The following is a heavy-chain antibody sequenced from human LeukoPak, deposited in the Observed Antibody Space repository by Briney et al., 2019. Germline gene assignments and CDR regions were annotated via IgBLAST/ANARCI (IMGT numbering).Heavy chain of an antibody. D-gene: IGHD4-11*01. J-gene: IGHJ4*02. CDR3: ARSLQAFDY. CDR1: GFTFSNYE. V-gene: IGHV3-48*01. CDR2: ISSSSSTI. Sequence: GGSLRLSCAASGFTFSNYELNWVRQAPGKGLEWVSYISSSSSTIYYADSVKGRFTISRDNAKNSLYLQLNSLRAEDTAVYYCARSLQAFDYWGQGTLVTVSS.